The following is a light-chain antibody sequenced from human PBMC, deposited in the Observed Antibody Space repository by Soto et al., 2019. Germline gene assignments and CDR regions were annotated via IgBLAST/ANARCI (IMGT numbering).Light chain of an antibody. CDR3: GTWDSSLSAHVV. V-gene: IGLV1-51*02. CDR2: ENN. CDR1: SSNIGNNY. Sequence: QSVLTQPPSVSAAPGQKVTISCSGSSSNIGNNYVSWYQQLPGTATKLLIYENNKRPAGIPYRFSGSKSGTSATLGITGLQTGDEADYYCGTWDSSLSAHVVFGGGTKLTVL. J-gene: IGLJ2*01.